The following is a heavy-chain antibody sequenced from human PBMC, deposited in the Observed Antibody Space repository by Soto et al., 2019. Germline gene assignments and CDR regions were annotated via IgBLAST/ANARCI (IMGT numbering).Heavy chain of an antibody. J-gene: IGHJ5*02. V-gene: IGHV4-34*01. CDR3: ARGRTKDYDFWSGYFWFDP. CDR1: GGSFSGYY. CDR2: INHSGST. Sequence: SETLSLTCADYGGSFSGYYWSWIRQPPGKGLEWIGEINHSGSTNYNPSLKSRVTISVDTSKNQFSLKLSSVTAADTAVYYCARGRTKDYDFWSGYFWFDPWGQGTLVTVSS. D-gene: IGHD3-3*01.